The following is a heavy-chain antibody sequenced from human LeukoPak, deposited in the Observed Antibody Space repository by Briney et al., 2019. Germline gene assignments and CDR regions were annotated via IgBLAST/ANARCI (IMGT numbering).Heavy chain of an antibody. J-gene: IGHJ5*02. CDR3: ARGEGTVTTLPSWFDP. V-gene: IGHV1-46*01. CDR1: GYTFTSYY. D-gene: IGHD4-17*01. CDR2: INPSGGST. Sequence: ASVKVSCKASGYTFTSYYMHWVRQAPGQGLEWMGIINPSGGSTSYAQKFQGRVTMTRDTSTSTDYMELSSLSSEDTAVYYCARGEGTVTTLPSWFDPWGQGTLVTVSS.